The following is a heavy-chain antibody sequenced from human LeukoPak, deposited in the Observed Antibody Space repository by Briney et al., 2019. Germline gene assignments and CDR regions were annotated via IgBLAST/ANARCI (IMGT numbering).Heavy chain of an antibody. CDR2: IKQDGSEK. J-gene: IGHJ4*02. CDR1: GFTFSRYW. D-gene: IGHD3-22*01. V-gene: IGHV3-7*01. CDR3: ARDAAAHYYDSSGYIDY. Sequence: GGSLRLSCASSGFTFSRYWMSWVRQAPGKGLEGVANIKQDGSEKYYVDSVKDRFTISRDNAKNSLYLQMNSLRAEDTAVYYCARDAAAHYYDSSGYIDYWGQGTLVTVSS.